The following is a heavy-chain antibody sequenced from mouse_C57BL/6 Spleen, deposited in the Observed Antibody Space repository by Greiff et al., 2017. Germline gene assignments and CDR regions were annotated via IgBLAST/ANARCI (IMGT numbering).Heavy chain of an antibody. V-gene: IGHV1-69*01. J-gene: IGHJ2*01. CDR1: GYTFTSYW. Sequence: VQLQQPGAELVMPGASVKLSCKASGYTFTSYWMHWVKQRPGQGLEWIGEIDPSDSYTNYNQKFKGKSTLTVDKSSSTAYMQLSSLTSEDSAVYYCARWDYYGSSYPFDYWGQGTTLTVAS. CDR2: IDPSDSYT. CDR3: ARWDYYGSSYPFDY. D-gene: IGHD1-1*01.